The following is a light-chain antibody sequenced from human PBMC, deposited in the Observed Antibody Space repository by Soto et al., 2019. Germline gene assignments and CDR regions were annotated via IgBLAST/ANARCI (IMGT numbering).Light chain of an antibody. CDR3: QQRGHWPRT. V-gene: IGKV3-11*01. CDR2: EAS. CDR1: QSVSTC. J-gene: IGKJ1*01. Sequence: EVVLTQSPATMSLYPGEGATLSCRASQSVSTCLAWYQQKPGQAPRLLIFEASKRATGIPDRISGSGSGTDFTLTISSLEPEDFAVYYCQQRGHWPRTFGQGTKVEMK.